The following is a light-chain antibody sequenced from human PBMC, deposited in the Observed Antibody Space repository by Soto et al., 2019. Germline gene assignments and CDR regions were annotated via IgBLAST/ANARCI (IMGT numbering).Light chain of an antibody. CDR1: QIISSY. J-gene: IGKJ2*01. CDR2: AAS. Sequence: DIQMTQYTSSLSASVGDRVTITCRASQIISSYLNWYQQKPWKAPKLLIYAASSLRSGVPSRFSGSGSGTDFTLTISILKPEDCATYYFLQSYSTLFTLGQGTKLEL. CDR3: LQSYSTLFT. V-gene: IGKV1-39*01.